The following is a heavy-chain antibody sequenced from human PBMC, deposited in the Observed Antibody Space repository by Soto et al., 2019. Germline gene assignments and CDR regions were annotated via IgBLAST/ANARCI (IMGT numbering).Heavy chain of an antibody. CDR2: IYPGDSDT. J-gene: IGHJ6*02. CDR1: GYSFTSYW. D-gene: IGHD3-9*01. Sequence: PGESLKISCKGSGYSFTSYWIGWVRQMPGKGLEWMGIIYPGDSDTRYSPSFQGQVTISADKSISTAYLQWSSLKASDTAMYYCARAEHFDWSQRYYYYYGMDVWGQGTTVTVSS. V-gene: IGHV5-51*01. CDR3: ARAEHFDWSQRYYYYYGMDV.